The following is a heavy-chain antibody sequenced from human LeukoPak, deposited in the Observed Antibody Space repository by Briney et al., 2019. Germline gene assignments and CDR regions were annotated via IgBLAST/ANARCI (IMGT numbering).Heavy chain of an antibody. CDR1: GFTFSSYA. V-gene: IGHV3-23*01. Sequence: GGSLRLSCAASGFTFSSYAMSWVRQAPGKGLEWVSAISGSGGSTYYADSVKGRFTISRDNSKNTLYLQMNSLRAEDTAVYYCAKVPGYYYYYGMDVWGKGTTVTVSS. J-gene: IGHJ6*04. CDR2: ISGSGGST. CDR3: AKVPGYYYYYGMDV.